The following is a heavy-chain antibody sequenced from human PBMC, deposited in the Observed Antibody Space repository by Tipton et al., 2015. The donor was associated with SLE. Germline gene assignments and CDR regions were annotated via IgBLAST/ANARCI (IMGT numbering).Heavy chain of an antibody. CDR3: AAGFLWFGECYY. J-gene: IGHJ4*02. V-gene: IGHV3-30*04. CDR2: ISYDGSNK. CDR1: GFTFSNYA. D-gene: IGHD3-10*01. Sequence: SLRLSCAASGFTFSNYAMHWVRQAPGKGLEWVAVISYDGSNKYYADSVKGRFTISRDNSKNTLYLQMNSLRPEDTAVYYCAAGFLWFGECYYWGQGALVTVSS.